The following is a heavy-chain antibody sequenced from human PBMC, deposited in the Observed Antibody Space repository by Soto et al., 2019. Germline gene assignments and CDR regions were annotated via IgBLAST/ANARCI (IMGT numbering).Heavy chain of an antibody. CDR1: GFTFSGYA. D-gene: IGHD3-3*01. Sequence: EVQLLESGGGLVQPGGSLRLSCAASGFTFSGYAMSWVRHAPGKGLEWVSAISGSGGSTYYADSVKGRFTISRDNSKNTLYLQMNSLRAEDTSVYYCAINYDIWSGFVDYWGQGTLVTVSS. V-gene: IGHV3-23*01. CDR3: AINYDIWSGFVDY. J-gene: IGHJ4*02. CDR2: ISGSGGST.